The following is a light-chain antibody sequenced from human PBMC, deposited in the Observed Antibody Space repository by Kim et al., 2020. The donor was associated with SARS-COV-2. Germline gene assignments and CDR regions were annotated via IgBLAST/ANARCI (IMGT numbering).Light chain of an antibody. V-gene: IGLV1-44*01. J-gene: IGLJ2*01. Sequence: GVTISCSGRSSNIGSNTVNWYQQLPGTAPKLLIYNNDQRPSGVPARFSGSKSGTSASLAISGLQSKDEADYFCAAWDDSLYGLVVFGGGTKLTVL. CDR2: NND. CDR3: AAWDDSLYGLVV. CDR1: SSNIGSNT.